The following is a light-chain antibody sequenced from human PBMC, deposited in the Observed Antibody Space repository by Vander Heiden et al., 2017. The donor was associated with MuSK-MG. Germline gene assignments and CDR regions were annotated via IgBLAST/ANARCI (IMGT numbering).Light chain of an antibody. CDR1: QNINSW. CDR2: KAS. J-gene: IGKJ1*01. V-gene: IGKV1-5*03. Sequence: DIQMTQSPSTLSASVGDRVTITCRASQNINSWLAWYQQKPGMAPKLLISKASDLESGVPSRFSGGRSGTEFTLTINSLQPDDFATYYCQQYINNWTFGQGTKVXIK. CDR3: QQYINNWT.